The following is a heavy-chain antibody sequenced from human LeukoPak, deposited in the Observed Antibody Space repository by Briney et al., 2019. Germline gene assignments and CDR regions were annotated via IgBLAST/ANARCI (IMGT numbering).Heavy chain of an antibody. CDR3: ARLYPHYYYYYMDV. Sequence: SETLSLTCTVSGGSISSSSYYWGWIRQPPGKGLEWIGSIYYSGSTYYTPSLKSRVTISVDTSKNQFSLKLSSVTAADTAVYYCARLYPHYYYYYMDVWGKGTTVTVSS. CDR2: IYYSGST. CDR1: GGSISSSSYY. D-gene: IGHD2/OR15-2a*01. J-gene: IGHJ6*03. V-gene: IGHV4-39*01.